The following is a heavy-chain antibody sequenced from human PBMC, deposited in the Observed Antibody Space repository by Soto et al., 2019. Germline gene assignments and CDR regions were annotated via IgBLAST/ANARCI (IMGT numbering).Heavy chain of an antibody. J-gene: IGHJ6*03. CDR3: ARDRGYYDILTGYFDYYYMDV. CDR1: GGSISSGGYY. CDR2: IYYSGST. D-gene: IGHD3-9*01. Sequence: SETLSLTCTVSGGSISSGGYYWSWIRQHPGKGLEWIGYIYYSGSTYYNPSLRSRVTISVDTSKNQFSLKLSSVTAADTAVYYCARDRGYYDILTGYFDYYYMDVWGKGTTVTVSS. V-gene: IGHV4-31*03.